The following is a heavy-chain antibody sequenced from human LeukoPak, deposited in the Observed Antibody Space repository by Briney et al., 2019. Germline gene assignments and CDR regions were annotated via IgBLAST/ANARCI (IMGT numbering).Heavy chain of an antibody. D-gene: IGHD3-10*01. Sequence: SQTLSLTCAISGDSVSSNSAAWNWIRQSPSRGLEWLGRTYYRSKWYNDYAVSVISRITINPDTSKNQFSLQLNSVTPEDTAVYYCARVEEGYGSGRRENYYYYYMDVWGKGTTVTISS. V-gene: IGHV6-1*01. CDR2: TYYRSKWYN. J-gene: IGHJ6*03. CDR3: ARVEEGYGSGRRENYYYYYMDV. CDR1: GDSVSSNSAA.